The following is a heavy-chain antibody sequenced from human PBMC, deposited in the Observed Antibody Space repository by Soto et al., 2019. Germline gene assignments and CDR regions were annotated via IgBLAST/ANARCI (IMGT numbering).Heavy chain of an antibody. CDR1: GFSLSSAGVG. D-gene: IGHD2-15*01. CDR2: VYWGDDQ. J-gene: IGHJ4*02. CDR3: VVQSGGWLLPFDW. V-gene: IGHV2-5*02. Sequence: QITLKESGPTLVKPTQTLTLTCTFSGFSLSSAGVGVGWVRQPPGKALEWLALVYWGDDQRYSPSLKSRLSLPRDTSKNQVVLTMTNMDPMDTATYYCVVQSGGWLLPFDWWGQGTLVTVSS.